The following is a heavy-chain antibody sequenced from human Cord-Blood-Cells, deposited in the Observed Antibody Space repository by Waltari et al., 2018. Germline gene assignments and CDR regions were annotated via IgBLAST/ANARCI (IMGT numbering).Heavy chain of an antibody. Sequence: QVQLVQSGAEVKKPGASVKVSCTASGYTFTSNYMHWVRQAPGKGLEGMGVINPCGGSTSYAQKFRGRVTMTRDTSTSTVYMELSSLRSEDTAVYYCARDRNDQEFDYWGQGTLVTVSS. CDR2: INPCGGST. CDR3: ARDRNDQEFDY. D-gene: IGHD1-1*01. J-gene: IGHJ4*02. CDR1: GYTFTSNY. V-gene: IGHV1-46*01.